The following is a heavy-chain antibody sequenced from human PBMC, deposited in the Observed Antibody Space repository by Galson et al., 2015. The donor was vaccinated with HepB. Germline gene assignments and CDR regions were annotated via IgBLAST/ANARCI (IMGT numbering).Heavy chain of an antibody. Sequence: SETLSLTCAVYGGSFSGYYWSWIRQPPGKGLEWIGEINHSGSTNYNPSLKSRVTISVDTSKNQFSLKLSSVTAADTAVYYCARVPRPIAAAGYDYWGQGTLVTVSS. J-gene: IGHJ4*02. D-gene: IGHD6-13*01. CDR3: ARVPRPIAAAGYDY. CDR1: GGSFSGYY. CDR2: INHSGST. V-gene: IGHV4-34*01.